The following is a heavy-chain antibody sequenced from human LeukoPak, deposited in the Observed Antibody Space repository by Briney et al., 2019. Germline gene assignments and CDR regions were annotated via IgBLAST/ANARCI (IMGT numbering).Heavy chain of an antibody. J-gene: IGHJ3*02. CDR2: ISGSGGST. V-gene: IGHV3-23*01. CDR1: GFTFSSYA. D-gene: IGHD6-19*01. CDR3: ATMGEQWLLKDI. Sequence: QAGGSLRLSCAASGFTFSSYAMSWVRQAPGKGLEWVSAISGSGGSTYYADSVKGRFTISRDNAQNSLYLQMSSLRAEDTGLYYCATMGEQWLLKDIWGQETMVIVSS.